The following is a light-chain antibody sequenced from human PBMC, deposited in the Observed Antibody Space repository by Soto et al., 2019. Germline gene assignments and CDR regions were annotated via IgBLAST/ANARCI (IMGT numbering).Light chain of an antibody. CDR2: AAS. J-gene: IGKJ1*01. V-gene: IGKV1-27*01. CDR3: QNYNSAPWT. Sequence: DIQMTQSPSSLSASVGDRVTITCRASRDITDYLAWYQQKPGQVPKLLIYAASTLQSGVPSRFTASGSGTDFTLTITGLQPEEFATYYCQNYNSAPWTFGQGTKVEF. CDR1: RDITDY.